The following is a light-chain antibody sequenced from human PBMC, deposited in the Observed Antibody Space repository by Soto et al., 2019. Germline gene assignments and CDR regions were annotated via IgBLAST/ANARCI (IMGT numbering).Light chain of an antibody. J-gene: IGLJ1*01. CDR2: EVS. V-gene: IGLV2-14*01. CDR1: SSDVGAYNY. Sequence: QSVLAQPASVSGSPGQSIAISCTRTSSDVGAYNYVSWYQQHPGKAPKLIVHEVSDRPSGVSDRFSGSKSGNTASLTISGLQAEDEADYYCSSYTGAYTLVFGTGTKVTVL. CDR3: SSYTGAYTLV.